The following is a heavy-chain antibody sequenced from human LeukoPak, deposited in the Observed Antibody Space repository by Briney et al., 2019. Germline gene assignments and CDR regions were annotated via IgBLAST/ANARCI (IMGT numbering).Heavy chain of an antibody. CDR1: GFTFSSYG. J-gene: IGHJ4*02. V-gene: IGHV3-7*04. CDR2: IKEDGSEK. Sequence: GRSLRLSCAASGFTFSSYGMHWVRQAPGKGLEWVANIKEDGSEKNYVDSVKGRFTISRGNAKNSLYLQMNSLRDDDTAVYYCTGGGYWGQGTLVTVSS. CDR3: TGGGY.